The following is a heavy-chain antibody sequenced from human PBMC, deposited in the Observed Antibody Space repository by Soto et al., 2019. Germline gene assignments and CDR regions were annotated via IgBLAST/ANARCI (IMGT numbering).Heavy chain of an antibody. CDR2: IYDDGSA. CDR3: ARDKYCSGGSCRKNWFDP. V-gene: IGHV4-59*01. CDR1: GGSISSSY. Sequence: NPSETLSLTCTVSGGSISSSYWSWIRQPPGKGLEWLAYIYDDGSANYNPSLKSRATISLDMSKNQFSLKLTSVTAADTAAYYCARDKYCSGGSCRKNWFDPWGQGTLVTVSS. D-gene: IGHD2-15*01. J-gene: IGHJ5*02.